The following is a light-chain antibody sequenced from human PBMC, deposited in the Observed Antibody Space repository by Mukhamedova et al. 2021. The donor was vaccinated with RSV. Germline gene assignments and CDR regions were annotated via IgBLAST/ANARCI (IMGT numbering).Light chain of an antibody. V-gene: IGKV1-5*03. CDR2: KAP. J-gene: IGKJ2*01. CDR3: QQYNTYYT. Sequence: WYQRRVHGKAPKVLIYKAPSLENGVPSRFSGSGSGTEFTLTISSLQPDDFATYYCQQYNTYYTFGQGTKLEI.